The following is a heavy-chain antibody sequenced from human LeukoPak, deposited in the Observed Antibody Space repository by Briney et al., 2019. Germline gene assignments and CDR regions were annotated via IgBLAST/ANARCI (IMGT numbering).Heavy chain of an antibody. CDR2: ISYDGSNK. CDR3: ARDRRSGSYYLPDY. V-gene: IGHV3-30*04. CDR1: GFTFSSYA. D-gene: IGHD1-26*01. J-gene: IGHJ4*02. Sequence: GGSLRLSCAASGFTFSSYAMHWVRQAPGKGLEWVAGISYDGSNKYYADSVKGRFTISRDNSKNTLYLQMNSLRAEDTAVYYCARDRRSGSYYLPDYWGQGTLVTVSS.